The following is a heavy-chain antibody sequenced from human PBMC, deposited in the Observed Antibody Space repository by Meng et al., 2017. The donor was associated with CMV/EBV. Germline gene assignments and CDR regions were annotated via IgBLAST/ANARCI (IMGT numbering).Heavy chain of an antibody. Sequence: ASAKVSCKASGYTFTSYGISWVRQAPGQGLEWMGWISAYNGNTNYAQKLQGRVTMTTDTSTSTAYMELRSLRSDDTAVYYCARDFDVDGRYLYGMDVWGQGTTVTVSS. J-gene: IGHJ6*02. D-gene: IGHD3-9*01. CDR1: GYTFTSYG. CDR3: ARDFDVDGRYLYGMDV. CDR2: ISAYNGNT. V-gene: IGHV1-18*01.